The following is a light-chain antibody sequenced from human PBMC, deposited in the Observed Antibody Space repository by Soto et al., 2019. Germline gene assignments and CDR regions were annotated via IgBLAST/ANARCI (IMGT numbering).Light chain of an antibody. J-gene: IGLJ1*01. V-gene: IGLV1-40*01. Sequence: QSVLTQSPSVSEAPRQRVTITCSGSSSNIGDNPVNWYQQLPGKAPKLLIYGNSNRPSGVPDRFSGSKSGTSASLAITGLQAEDEADYYCQSYDSSLSAFYVFGTGTKLTVL. CDR3: QSYDSSLSAFYV. CDR2: GNS. CDR1: SSNIGDNP.